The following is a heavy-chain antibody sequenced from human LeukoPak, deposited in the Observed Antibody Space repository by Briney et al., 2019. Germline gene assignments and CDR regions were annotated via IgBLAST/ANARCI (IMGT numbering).Heavy chain of an antibody. V-gene: IGHV1-2*02. CDR3: ARDLATIDGIAWYYFEN. D-gene: IGHD5-12*01. J-gene: IGHJ4*02. CDR1: GYTFTGHY. CDR2: INPNTGGT. Sequence: ASVKVSCKASGYTFTGHYIHWVRQAPGQGFEWMGWINPNTGGTDYAQKFQDRIAISTYTSISTTYMELSSLRSDDTALYYCARDLATIDGIAWYYFENWGQGTLVTVS.